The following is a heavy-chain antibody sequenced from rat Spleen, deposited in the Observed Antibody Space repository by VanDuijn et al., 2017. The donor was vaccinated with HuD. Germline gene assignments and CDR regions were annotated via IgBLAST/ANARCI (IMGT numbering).Heavy chain of an antibody. CDR3: TRRLGARAY. J-gene: IGHJ3*01. Sequence: EVQLVETGGGLVQPGRSLRLSCVASGFTFSSYWMYWIRQSPGKGLEWVSSIDLDGGSTFYADSVKGRFSISRDNAENTVYLHMHSLRSEDTANYYCTRRLGARAYWGQGTLVTVSS. V-gene: IGHV5-58*01. D-gene: IGHD5-1*01. CDR2: IDLDGGST. CDR1: GFTFSSYW.